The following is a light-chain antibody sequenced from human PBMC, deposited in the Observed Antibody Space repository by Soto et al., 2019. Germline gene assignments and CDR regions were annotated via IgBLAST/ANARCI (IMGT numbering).Light chain of an antibody. V-gene: IGKV1-9*01. CDR1: QGVSSY. CDR3: QQLNSYPGT. J-gene: IGKJ1*01. CDR2: AAS. Sequence: DIQLTQSPSFLSASVGDRVTITCRATQGVSSYLAWYQQKPGKAPKLLIYAASTLQSGVPSRFSGSGSGTEFTLTISSLQPEDFGTYYCQQLNSYPGTFGQGTKVEIK.